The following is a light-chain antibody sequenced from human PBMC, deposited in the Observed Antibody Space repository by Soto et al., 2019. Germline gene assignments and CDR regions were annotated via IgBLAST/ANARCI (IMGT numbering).Light chain of an antibody. Sequence: AIQMTQSPSSLSASVGDRVTITCRASQAIRNDLGWYQQKPGKAPNLLIFGASNLQAGVPVRFSASGSGTDFTLTISSLQPEDVATYYGQRTYNAPPITFGQGTRLEIK. CDR2: GAS. V-gene: IGKV1-6*01. J-gene: IGKJ5*01. CDR3: QRTYNAPPIT. CDR1: QAIRND.